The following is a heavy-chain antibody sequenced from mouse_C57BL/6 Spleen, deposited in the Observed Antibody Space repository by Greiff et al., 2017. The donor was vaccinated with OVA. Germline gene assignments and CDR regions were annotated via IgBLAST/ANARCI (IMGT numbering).Heavy chain of an antibody. Sequence: EVQVVESGGGLVQPGASLRLSCAASGFTFTDYYMSWVRQPPGKAPAWLALIRNKANGYTTEYTASVKGRFTISRDNSQNILYLQMNTLRAEDSSTYYCVKAGGGNFDVWGTGTTVTVSS. CDR2: IRNKANGYTT. CDR1: GFTFTDYY. J-gene: IGHJ1*03. V-gene: IGHV7-4*01. CDR3: VKAGGGNFDV.